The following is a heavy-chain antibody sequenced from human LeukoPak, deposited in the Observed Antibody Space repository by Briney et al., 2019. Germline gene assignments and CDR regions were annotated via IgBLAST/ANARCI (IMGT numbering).Heavy chain of an antibody. V-gene: IGHV3-23*01. CDR1: GFTFSNFA. Sequence: GGSLRLSCAASGFTFSNFAMSWVRQAPGKGLEWVSAISAGGSNTYYADSVKGRFTISRDNSKNTVFLQMNSLRAEDTAVYYCAKPGSSWYTTFDYWGQGTLLTVSS. D-gene: IGHD6-13*01. J-gene: IGHJ4*02. CDR2: ISAGGSNT. CDR3: AKPGSSWYTTFDY.